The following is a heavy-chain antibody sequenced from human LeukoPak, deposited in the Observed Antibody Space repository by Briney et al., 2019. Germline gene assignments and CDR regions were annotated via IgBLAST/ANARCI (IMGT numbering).Heavy chain of an antibody. J-gene: IGHJ6*03. CDR3: ARDWGVSARPGYMDV. Sequence: SETLSLTCTVSGGSISSYYWSWIRQPPGKGLEWIGYIYYSGSTKYNPSLKSRVTISVDTSKNQFSLRLSSVTAADTAVYYCARDWGVSARPGYMDVCGKGTTVTVSS. CDR2: IYYSGST. CDR1: GGSISSYY. D-gene: IGHD6-6*01. V-gene: IGHV4-59*01.